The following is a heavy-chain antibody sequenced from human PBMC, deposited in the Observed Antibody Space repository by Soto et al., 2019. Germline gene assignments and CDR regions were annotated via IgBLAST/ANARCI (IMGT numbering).Heavy chain of an antibody. CDR1: GFTFSSYS. CDR2: ISSSSSYI. V-gene: IGHV3-21*01. D-gene: IGHD3-3*01. J-gene: IGHJ6*02. CDR3: ARDGVEDDFWSGYSPYYYYYGMDV. Sequence: LSCAASGFTFSSYSMNWVRQAPGKGLEWVSSISSSSSYIYYADSVKGRFTISRDNAKNSLYLQMNSLRAEDTAVYYCARDGVEDDFWSGYSPYYYYYGMDVWGQGTTVTVSS.